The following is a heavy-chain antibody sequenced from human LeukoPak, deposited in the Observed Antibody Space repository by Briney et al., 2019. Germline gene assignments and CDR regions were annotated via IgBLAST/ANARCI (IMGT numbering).Heavy chain of an antibody. J-gene: IGHJ5*02. V-gene: IGHV4-59*01. D-gene: IGHD3-3*01. CDR2: IYYSGST. CDR3: ARDSVSVAPYYDFWSGYPRWYWFDP. Sequence: SETLSLTCTVSGGSISSYYWSWIRQPPGKGLEWIGYIYYSGSTNYNPSLKSRVTISVGTSKNQFSLKLSSVTAADTVVYYCARDSVSVAPYYDFWSGYPRWYWFDPWGQGTLVTVSS. CDR1: GGSISSYY.